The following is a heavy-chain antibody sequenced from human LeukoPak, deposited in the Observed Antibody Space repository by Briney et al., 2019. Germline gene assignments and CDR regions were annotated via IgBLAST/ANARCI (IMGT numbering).Heavy chain of an antibody. CDR2: MNPNSGDT. Sequence: GASVKVSCKASGYTFPNYDITWVRQAPGQGLEWTGWMNPNSGDTGYAQKFKGRVSLTRDTSITTAYMELSSLRSEDTAVYYSARGLSAYDGTDYAFSYYWGQGTLVTVSS. CDR1: GYTFPNYD. J-gene: IGHJ4*02. CDR3: ARGLSAYDGTDYAFSYY. D-gene: IGHD3-22*01. V-gene: IGHV1-8*01.